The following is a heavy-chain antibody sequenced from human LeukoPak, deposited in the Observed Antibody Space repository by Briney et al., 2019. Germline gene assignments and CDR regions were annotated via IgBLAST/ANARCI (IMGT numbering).Heavy chain of an antibody. CDR3: ARGKGQGYYYYGMDV. J-gene: IGHJ6*02. CDR2: IYYSGST. CDR1: GGSISSSSYY. Sequence: TSETLSLTCTVSGGSISSSSYYWGWIRQPPGKGLGWIGSIYYSGSTYYNPSLKSRVTISVDTSKNQFSLKLSSVTAADTAVYYCARGKGQGYYYYGMDVWGQGTTVTVSS. V-gene: IGHV4-39*01.